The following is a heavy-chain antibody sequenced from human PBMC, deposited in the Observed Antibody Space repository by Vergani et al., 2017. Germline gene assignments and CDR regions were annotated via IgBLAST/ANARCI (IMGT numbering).Heavy chain of an antibody. CDR1: GGTFSSYP. J-gene: IGHJ1*01. CDR2: IIPFLGIA. CDR3: ARGAYCGGDCYSGSAEYFQH. Sequence: QVQLVQSGAEVKKPGSSVKVSCKASGGTFSSYPINWVRQAPGQGLEWMGSIIPFLGIANYAQKFQGRVTITADKSTSTAYMELSSLRSEDTAVYYCARGAYCGGDCYSGSAEYFQHWGQGTLVTVSS. V-gene: IGHV1-69*02. D-gene: IGHD2-21*02.